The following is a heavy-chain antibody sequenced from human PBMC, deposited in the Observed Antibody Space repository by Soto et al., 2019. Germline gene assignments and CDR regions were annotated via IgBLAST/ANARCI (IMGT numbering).Heavy chain of an antibody. CDR3: ARNMDYYYGPGSGNGHGF. D-gene: IGHD3-10*01. J-gene: IGHJ6*02. CDR2: INPRFGDT. V-gene: IGHV1-2*02. CDR1: GYTFTAYY. Sequence: QVQLVQSGAELNEPGDSVRVSCEASGYTFTAYYIHWVRQAPGQGLEWMGWINPRFGDTSYAQDFQGRVSMTRDTSISTVYMELSRLTSDDTAIYYCARNMDYYYGPGSGNGHGFWGQGTTVTVFS.